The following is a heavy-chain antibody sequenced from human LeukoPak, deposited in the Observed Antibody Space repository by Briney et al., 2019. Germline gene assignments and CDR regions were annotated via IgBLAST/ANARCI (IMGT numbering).Heavy chain of an antibody. D-gene: IGHD5-18*01. V-gene: IGHV3-74*01. CDR3: ARSPYGSYGDN. CDR2: INSDGGST. Sequence: TGGSLRLSCAASGFTFSSYWMHWVRQPPGKGLVWVSRINSDGGSTTYADSVKGRFTISRDNARNTLYLQMNSLRAEDTAVYYCARSPYGSYGDNWGQGTLVTVSS. J-gene: IGHJ4*02. CDR1: GFTFSSYW.